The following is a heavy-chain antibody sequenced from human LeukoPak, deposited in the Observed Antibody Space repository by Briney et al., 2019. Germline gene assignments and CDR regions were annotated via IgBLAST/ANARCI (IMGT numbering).Heavy chain of an antibody. V-gene: IGHV4-59*12. CDR1: GGSISSYY. CDR3: ARSKQQLVSRWFDP. CDR2: IYHSGST. J-gene: IGHJ5*02. D-gene: IGHD6-13*01. Sequence: SETLSLTCTVSGGSISSYYWSWIRQPPGKGLEWIGSIYHSGSTNYNPSLKSRVTISVDTSKNQFSLKLSSVTAADTAVYYCARSKQQLVSRWFDPWGQGTLVTVSS.